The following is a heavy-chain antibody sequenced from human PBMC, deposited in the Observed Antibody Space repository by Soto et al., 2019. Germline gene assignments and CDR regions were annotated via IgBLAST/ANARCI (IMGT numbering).Heavy chain of an antibody. CDR2: IYYSGST. J-gene: IGHJ4*02. CDR3: AREGGYGLYYFDY. D-gene: IGHD5-18*01. CDR1: GGSISSYY. V-gene: IGHV4-59*01. Sequence: ESLSLTCPVSGGSISSYYWSWIRQPPGKGLEWIGYIYYSGSTNYNPSLKSRVTISVDTSKNQFSLKLSSVTAADKAVYYCAREGGYGLYYFDYWGQGTLVTVYS.